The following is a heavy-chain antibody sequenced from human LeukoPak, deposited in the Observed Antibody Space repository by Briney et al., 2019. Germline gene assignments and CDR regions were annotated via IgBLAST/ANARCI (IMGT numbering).Heavy chain of an antibody. CDR1: GDSVSSNNAA. J-gene: IGHJ3*02. CDR3: AREDRLSFDI. Sequence: SQTLSLTCAISGDSVSSNNAAWHWIRQSPSRGLQWLGRTYYRSKWHYDYAVSVKSRVTINPDTSKNHFSLQLNSVAPEDTAVYFCAREDRLSFDIWGQGTMVTVSS. V-gene: IGHV6-1*01. D-gene: IGHD5-12*01. CDR2: TYYRSKWHY.